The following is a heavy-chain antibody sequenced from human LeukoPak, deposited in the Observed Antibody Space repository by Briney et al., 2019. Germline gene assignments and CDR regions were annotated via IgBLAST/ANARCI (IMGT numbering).Heavy chain of an antibody. CDR3: AMHSSGWYGSFGY. J-gene: IGHJ4*02. V-gene: IGHV4-59*08. D-gene: IGHD6-19*01. Sequence: PSETLSLTCTVSGGSISSYYWSWIRQPPGKGLEWIGYIYYSGSTNYNPSLKSRVTISVDTSKNQFSLKLSSVTAADTAVYYCAMHSSGWYGSFGYWGQGTLVTVSS. CDR2: IYYSGST. CDR1: GGSISSYY.